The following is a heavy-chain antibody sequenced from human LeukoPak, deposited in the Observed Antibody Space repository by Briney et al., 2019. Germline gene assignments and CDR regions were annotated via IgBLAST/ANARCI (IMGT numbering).Heavy chain of an antibody. V-gene: IGHV1-2*02. CDR2: INPNSGGT. CDR1: GYTLTGYY. CDR3: ASPVYSGAFDI. D-gene: IGHD1-26*01. J-gene: IGHJ3*02. Sequence: ASVKVSCKASGYTLTGYYMRWVRQAPGQGLEWMGWINPNSGGTNYAQKFQGRVTKTRDTSISTAYMELSRLRSDDTAVYYCASPVYSGAFDIWGQGTMVTVSS.